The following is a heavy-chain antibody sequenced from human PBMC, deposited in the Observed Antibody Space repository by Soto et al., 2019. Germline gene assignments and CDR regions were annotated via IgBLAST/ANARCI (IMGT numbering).Heavy chain of an antibody. Sequence: PGGSLRLSCAASGFTFSSYSMNWFRQAPGKGLEWVSSISSSSSYIYYADSVKGRFTISRDNAKNSLYLQMNSLRAEDTAVYYCARLRSKYYDILTGSPPFDYWGQGTLVTVSS. J-gene: IGHJ4*02. D-gene: IGHD3-9*01. CDR3: ARLRSKYYDILTGSPPFDY. V-gene: IGHV3-21*01. CDR2: ISSSSSYI. CDR1: GFTFSSYS.